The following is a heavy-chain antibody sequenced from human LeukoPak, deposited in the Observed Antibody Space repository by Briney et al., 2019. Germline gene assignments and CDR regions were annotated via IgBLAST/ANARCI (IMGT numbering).Heavy chain of an antibody. V-gene: IGHV3-23*01. CDR3: AKDRGSGSGSLDY. D-gene: IGHD3-10*01. CDR1: GFTFSSYA. CDR2: ISGGGDST. Sequence: GGSLRLSCAASGFTFSSYAMTWLRQAPGKGLEWVSVISGGGDSTFYADSVKGRFIISRDNSKNTLFLQVDSLRADDTAVYYCAKDRGSGSGSLDYWGQGTLVTVSS. J-gene: IGHJ4*02.